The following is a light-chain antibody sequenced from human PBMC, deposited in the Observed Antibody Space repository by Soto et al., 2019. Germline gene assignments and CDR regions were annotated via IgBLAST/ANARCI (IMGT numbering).Light chain of an antibody. Sequence: EFVLTQSPATLSLSPGERATLSCGASQTVINYLAWYQQKPGQSPRLLIFDATKRVTGIPARFSGSGSGTDFTLTISSLEPEDFAVYYCQQRSNWPPLFGPGTKVDIK. V-gene: IGKV3-11*01. CDR1: QTVINY. CDR3: QQRSNWPPL. J-gene: IGKJ3*01. CDR2: DAT.